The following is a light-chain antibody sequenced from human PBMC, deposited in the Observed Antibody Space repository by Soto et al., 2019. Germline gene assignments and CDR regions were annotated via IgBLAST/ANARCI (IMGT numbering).Light chain of an antibody. J-gene: IGKJ3*01. CDR2: GAS. CDR1: QSVSSN. Sequence: EIVMTQSPATLSVSPGERATLYCRASQSVSSNLSWYQQKPGQDPRLLIYGASTRATGIPARFSGSGSGTEFTLTISSLQSEDFAVYYCQQYNNWPFTFGPGNKGDIK. CDR3: QQYNNWPFT. V-gene: IGKV3-15*01.